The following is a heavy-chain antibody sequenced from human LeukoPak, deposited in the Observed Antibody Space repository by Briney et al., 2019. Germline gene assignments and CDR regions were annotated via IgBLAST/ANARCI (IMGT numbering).Heavy chain of an antibody. Sequence: ASVKLSCKASRYTFTGYYMHWVRQAPGQGLEWMGRINPNSGGTNYAQKFQGRVTMTRDTSISTAYMELSRLRSDDTAVYYCARGCSGGSCCPPYYYDSSGYPYWGQGTLVTVSS. D-gene: IGHD3-22*01. V-gene: IGHV1-2*06. CDR1: RYTFTGYY. CDR3: ARGCSGGSCCPPYYYDSSGYPY. CDR2: INPNSGGT. J-gene: IGHJ4*02.